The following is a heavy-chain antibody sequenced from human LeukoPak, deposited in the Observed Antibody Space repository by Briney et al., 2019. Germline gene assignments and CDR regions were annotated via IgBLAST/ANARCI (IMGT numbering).Heavy chain of an antibody. CDR3: ASGVSASRY. V-gene: IGHV3-11*04. CDR1: GFTFSDYY. Sequence: GGSLRLSCVASGFTFSDYYMSWIRQAPGKGLEWVSYISSSGSTIYYADSVKGRFTISRDNVKKSLYLQMNSLRVEDTAVYYCASGVSASRYWGQGTLVTVSS. J-gene: IGHJ4*02. CDR2: ISSSGSTI.